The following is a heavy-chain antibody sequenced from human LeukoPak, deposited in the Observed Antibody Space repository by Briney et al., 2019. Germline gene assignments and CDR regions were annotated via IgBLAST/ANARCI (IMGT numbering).Heavy chain of an antibody. CDR2: ISGSSSYI. CDR3: ARTVVHSSGWPFDY. J-gene: IGHJ4*02. Sequence: GGSLRLSCAASGFTFSSYSMNWVRQAPGKGLEWVSSISGSSSYIYYADSVKGRFTISRDNVKSSLYLQMNSLRAEDTAVYYCARTVVHSSGWPFDYWGQGTLVTVSS. V-gene: IGHV3-21*01. CDR1: GFTFSSYS. D-gene: IGHD6-19*01.